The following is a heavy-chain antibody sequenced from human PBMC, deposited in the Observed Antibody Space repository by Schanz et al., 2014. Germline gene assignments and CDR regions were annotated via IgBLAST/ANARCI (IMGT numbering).Heavy chain of an antibody. Sequence: QLQMQESGPGLVKPSETLSLTCSVSGDSISSTSYYWGWIRQPPGKGLEWIGTIYYSGSTYYNASLKSRVTISVDTSKNQFSLKLYSVTAADTAVYYCARKAPDYYASGSKNWFDPWGQGTLVTVSS. CDR3: ARKAPDYYASGSKNWFDP. D-gene: IGHD3-10*01. CDR2: IYYSGST. J-gene: IGHJ5*02. V-gene: IGHV4-39*07. CDR1: GDSISSTSYY.